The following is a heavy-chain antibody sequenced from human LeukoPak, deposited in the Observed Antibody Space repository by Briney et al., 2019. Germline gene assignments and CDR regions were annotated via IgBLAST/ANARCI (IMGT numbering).Heavy chain of an antibody. V-gene: IGHV3-21*01. D-gene: IGHD3-3*01. CDR2: SSTSSSYI. J-gene: IGHJ4*02. CDR3: ARDAYYDFWGAYYTGGDY. CDR1: GFTFSSYN. Sequence: GGSLRLSCAASGFTFSSYNMNWVRQAPGKGLEWVSSSSTSSSYIHYADSVKGRFTISRDNSKNTLYLQMNRLRAEDTAVYYCARDAYYDFWGAYYTGGDYWGQGTLVTVSS.